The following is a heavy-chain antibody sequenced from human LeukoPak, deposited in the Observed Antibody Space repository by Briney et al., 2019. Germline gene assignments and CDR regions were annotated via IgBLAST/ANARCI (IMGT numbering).Heavy chain of an antibody. Sequence: GGSLRLSCAASGFTVSNNYMSWVRQAPGKGLEWVSLIYSGGSTYYADSVKGRFTMSRDNSKNTLYLQINSLRAEDTAVYYCVRDGRAPRGYWGQGTLVTVSS. CDR1: GFTVSNNY. CDR3: VRDGRAPRGY. CDR2: IYSGGST. J-gene: IGHJ4*02. D-gene: IGHD1-26*01. V-gene: IGHV3-53*01.